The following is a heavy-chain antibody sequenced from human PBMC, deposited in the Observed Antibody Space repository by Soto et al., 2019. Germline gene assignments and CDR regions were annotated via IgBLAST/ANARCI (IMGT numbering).Heavy chain of an antibody. CDR3: ARGSWEDPWGY. V-gene: IGHV4-59*01. J-gene: IGHJ4*02. CDR2: FYNSGDT. D-gene: IGHD3-10*01. CDR1: GGSISSYY. Sequence: QVQLQESGPGLVKPSETLSLTCLVSGGSISSYYWSWIRQPPGKGLEWIGYFYNSGDTKYNPSLKSRVTISVDTSKGQISLKLSSVTTADTAVYYCARGSWEDPWGYWGQGTLVTVSS.